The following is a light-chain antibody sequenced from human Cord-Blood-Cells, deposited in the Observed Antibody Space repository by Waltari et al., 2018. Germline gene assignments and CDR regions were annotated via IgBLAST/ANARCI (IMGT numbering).Light chain of an antibody. J-gene: IGLJ3*02. CDR3: CSYAPWV. CDR2: EGS. V-gene: IGLV2-23*01. Sequence: QSALTQPASVSGSPGQSITISCTGTSSDVGSYNLVSWYQQHPGKAPKLMIYEGSKRPSGVSNRFSGSKSGNTASLTISGLQAEDEADYYCCSYAPWVFGGATKLTVL. CDR1: SSDVGSYNL.